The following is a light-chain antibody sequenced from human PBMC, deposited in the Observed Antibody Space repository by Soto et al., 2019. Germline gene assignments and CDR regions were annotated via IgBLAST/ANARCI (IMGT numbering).Light chain of an antibody. Sequence: EIVLTQSPGILSLSPGERATLSCRASQNVSGNYLAWYQQKPGQSPRLLIYGSSDRATGIPDRFSGSGSGTDFTLTINRVEPEDFAVYYCQQYVSSPPYTFGQGTTLEI. CDR1: QNVSGNY. CDR3: QQYVSSPPYT. J-gene: IGKJ2*01. CDR2: GSS. V-gene: IGKV3-20*01.